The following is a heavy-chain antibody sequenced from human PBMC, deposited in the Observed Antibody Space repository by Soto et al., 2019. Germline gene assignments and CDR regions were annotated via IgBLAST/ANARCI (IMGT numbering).Heavy chain of an antibody. CDR2: IDPSDSYT. CDR1: WYSFTHYL. CDR3: ARQVPWGGVDV. D-gene: IGHD3-16*01. V-gene: IGHV5-10-1*01. J-gene: IGHJ6*02. Sequence: GGALKISSKGSWYSFTHYLVSWVAQMPGKGLEWMGRIDPSDSYTNYSPSFQGHVTISADKSISTAYLQWSSLKASDTAMYYCARQVPWGGVDVWGQGTTVTVSS.